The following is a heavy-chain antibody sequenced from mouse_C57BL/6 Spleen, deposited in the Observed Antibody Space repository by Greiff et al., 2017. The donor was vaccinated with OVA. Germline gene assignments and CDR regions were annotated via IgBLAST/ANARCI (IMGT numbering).Heavy chain of an antibody. CDR2: IYPSDSET. D-gene: IGHD2-4*01. Sequence: QVQLQQPGAELVRPGSSVKLSCKASGYTFTSYWMDWVKQRPGQGLEWIGNIYPSDSETNYNQKFKDKATLTVDKSSSTAYMQLSSLTSEDSAVDYCARRYYDYDAYAMDYWGQGTSVTVSS. J-gene: IGHJ4*01. V-gene: IGHV1-61*01. CDR3: ARRYYDYDAYAMDY. CDR1: GYTFTSYW.